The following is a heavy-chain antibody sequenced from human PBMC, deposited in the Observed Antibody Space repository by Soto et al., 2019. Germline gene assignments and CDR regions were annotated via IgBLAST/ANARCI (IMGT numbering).Heavy chain of an antibody. CDR2: IYYSGST. CDR3: ARVGEGPYYYDSSGYPNWFDP. V-gene: IGHV4-59*01. D-gene: IGHD3-22*01. CDR1: GGSISSYY. J-gene: IGHJ5*02. Sequence: KTSETLSLTCTVSGGSISSYYWSWIRQPPGKGLERIGYIYYSGSTNYNPSLKSRVTISVDTSKNKFSLKLSSVTAADTAVYYCARVGEGPYYYDSSGYPNWFDPWGQGPLVTVSS.